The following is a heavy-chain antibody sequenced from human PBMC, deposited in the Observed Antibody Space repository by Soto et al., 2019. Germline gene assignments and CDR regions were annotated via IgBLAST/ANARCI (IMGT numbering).Heavy chain of an antibody. V-gene: IGHV3-7*04. CDR2: IKRDGSEK. Sequence: PGEFLKISCAASGFTFSTYWMSWVRQAPGKGLEWVANIKRDGSEKWYVDSVKGRFTISRDNAKNLLYLQMNSLRAEDTAVYYCARGDYYDTSGPFSDAFDIWGQGTMVTVSS. CDR3: ARGDYYDTSGPFSDAFDI. CDR1: GFTFSTYW. J-gene: IGHJ3*02. D-gene: IGHD3-22*01.